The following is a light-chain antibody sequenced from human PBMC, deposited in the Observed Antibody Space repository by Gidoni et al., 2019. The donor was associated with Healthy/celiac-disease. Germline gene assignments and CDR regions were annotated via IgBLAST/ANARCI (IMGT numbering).Light chain of an antibody. CDR1: SIDVGGYNY. Sequence: QSALTQPASLPGSPRQSITISCTGTSIDVGGYNYVSWYQQHPGKAPKLMIYEVSNRPSGVSNRFSGSKSGNTASMTIAGLQAEDEADYYCSSYTSSSTLLCGGGTKLTVL. J-gene: IGLJ2*01. CDR3: SSYTSSSTLL. V-gene: IGLV2-14*01. CDR2: EVS.